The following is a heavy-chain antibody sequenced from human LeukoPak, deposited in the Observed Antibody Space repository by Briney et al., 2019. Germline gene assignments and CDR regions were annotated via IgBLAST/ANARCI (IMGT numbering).Heavy chain of an antibody. CDR1: GYTFSSYG. D-gene: IGHD6-13*01. V-gene: IGHV1-18*01. J-gene: IGHJ6*02. Sequence: ASVKVSCKASGYTFSSYGISCVREAPGQGLEWMGWISAYNGNTNYAQKLQGRVTMTTDTSTSTAYMELRSLRSDDTAVYYCARVAAAIRTYYYYGMDVWGQGTTVTVSS. CDR2: ISAYNGNT. CDR3: ARVAAAIRTYYYYGMDV.